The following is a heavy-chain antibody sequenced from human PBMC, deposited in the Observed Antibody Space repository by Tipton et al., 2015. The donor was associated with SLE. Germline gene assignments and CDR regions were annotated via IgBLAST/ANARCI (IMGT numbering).Heavy chain of an antibody. Sequence: TLSLTCTVSGGSISSHYWSWIRQPPGKGLEWIGYIYYSGSTNYNPSLKSRVTISVDTSKNQFSLKLSSVTAADTAVYYCARDTGEGIAVAWGQGTLVTVSS. D-gene: IGHD6-19*01. CDR3: ARDTGEGIAVA. V-gene: IGHV4-59*11. CDR2: IYYSGST. CDR1: GGSISSHY. J-gene: IGHJ4*02.